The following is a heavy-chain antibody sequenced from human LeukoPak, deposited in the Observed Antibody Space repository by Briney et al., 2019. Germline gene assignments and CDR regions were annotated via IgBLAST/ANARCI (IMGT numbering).Heavy chain of an antibody. Sequence: SETLSLTCTVSGGSISSYYWGWIRQPPGKGLEWIGSIYHSGSTYYNPSLKSRVTISVDRSKNQFSLKLSSVTAADTAVYYCARETYYYDSSGYSLYYFDYWGQGTLVTVSS. V-gene: IGHV4-39*07. CDR2: IYHSGST. D-gene: IGHD3-22*01. CDR1: GGSISSYY. J-gene: IGHJ4*02. CDR3: ARETYYYDSSGYSLYYFDY.